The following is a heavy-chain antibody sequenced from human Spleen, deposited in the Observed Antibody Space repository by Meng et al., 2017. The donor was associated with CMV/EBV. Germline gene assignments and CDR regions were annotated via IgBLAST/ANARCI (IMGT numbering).Heavy chain of an antibody. D-gene: IGHD6-6*01. CDR3: ASTPITARPYQFDY. V-gene: IGHV1-2*02. CDR2: INANNGAT. J-gene: IGHJ4*02. CDR1: GSIFSDQY. Sequence: ASGSIFSDQYIHWVRQARGQGLEWMGWINANNGATHYAQSFQDRLTVTRDTSISTAYMDLKKLRSDDTAAYYCASTPITARPYQFDYWGQGTLVTVSS.